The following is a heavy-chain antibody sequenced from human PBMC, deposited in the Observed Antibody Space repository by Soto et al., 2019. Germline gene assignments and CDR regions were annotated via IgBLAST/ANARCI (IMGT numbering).Heavy chain of an antibody. D-gene: IGHD3-22*01. CDR3: ARVGITTVLASFCYGMDV. V-gene: IGHV1-69*11. Sequence: TSVKVSCKSSVDTFSSYAISWVREAPGQGLEWMGRIIPFIGTANYAQKFQGGVTITADESTSTAYMELTSVRSEDTAVYFCARVGITTVLASFCYGMDVWGQGTTVTVS. CDR1: VDTFSSYA. J-gene: IGHJ6*02. CDR2: IIPFIGTA.